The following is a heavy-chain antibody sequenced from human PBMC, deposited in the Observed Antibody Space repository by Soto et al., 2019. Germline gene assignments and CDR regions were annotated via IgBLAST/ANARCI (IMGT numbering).Heavy chain of an antibody. CDR1: GYTFTMYG. V-gene: IGHV1-18*04. J-gene: IGHJ3*02. CDR3: ARERNDFWSGYPLDAFDI. D-gene: IGHD3-3*01. CDR2: ISAYNGNT. Sequence: SVKVSCKASGYTFTMYGISCVLQSPLQWREWMGWISAYNGNTNYAQKLQGRVTMTTDTSTSTAYMELRSLRSDDTAVYYCARERNDFWSGYPLDAFDIWGQGTMVTVSS.